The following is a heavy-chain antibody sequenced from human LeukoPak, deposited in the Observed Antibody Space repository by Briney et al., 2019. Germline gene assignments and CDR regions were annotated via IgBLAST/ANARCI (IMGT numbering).Heavy chain of an antibody. J-gene: IGHJ4*02. Sequence: GGSLRLSCAASGFTFDSYWMTWVRQAPGKGLEWVANIKQDGSEKFYADSVKGRFTISRDNANNSLYLQLNSLTAEDTAVYYCARALYGGNANFNYWGQGTLVTVSS. CDR3: ARALYGGNANFNY. CDR1: GFTFDSYW. CDR2: IKQDGSEK. D-gene: IGHD4-23*01. V-gene: IGHV3-7*03.